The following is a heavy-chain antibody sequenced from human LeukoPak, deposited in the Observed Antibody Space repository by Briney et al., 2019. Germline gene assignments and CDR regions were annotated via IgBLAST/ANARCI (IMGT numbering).Heavy chain of an antibody. CDR3: ARETEASDY. D-gene: IGHD1-1*01. CDR1: GYTFSTHD. V-gene: IGHV1-8*01. J-gene: IGHJ4*02. Sequence: GASVKVSCKASGYTFSTHDINWVRQATGQGLEWMGWMNPNSGNTGYAQKFQGRVTMTRSTSITTAYMELSSLTSEDTAVYYCARETEASDYCGQGTLVTVSS. CDR2: MNPNSGNT.